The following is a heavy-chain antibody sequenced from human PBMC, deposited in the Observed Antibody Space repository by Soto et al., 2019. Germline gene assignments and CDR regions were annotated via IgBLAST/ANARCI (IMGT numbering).Heavy chain of an antibody. CDR2: IYPGDSDT. J-gene: IGHJ6*02. Sequence: GESLKISCKGSGYTFTNYWIGWVRQMPGKGLEWMGIIYPGDSDTKYNPSFQGQVTISANKSITTTYLQWSSLKASDTAIYYCAASIFYYGMDVWGQGTTVTVSS. V-gene: IGHV5-51*01. CDR3: AASIFYYGMDV. CDR1: GYTFTNYW.